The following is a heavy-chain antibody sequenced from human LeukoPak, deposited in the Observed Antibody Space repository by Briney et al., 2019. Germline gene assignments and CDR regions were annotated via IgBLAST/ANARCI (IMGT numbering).Heavy chain of an antibody. CDR2: ISSSSSTK. J-gene: IGHJ4*02. V-gene: IGHV3-48*01. CDR3: ARDANTGNYWFDY. Sequence: GGSLRLSCAASGFTFSSYSMNWVRQAPGKGLEWVSYISSSSSTKYYADSVKGRLTISRDNAKNSLYLQTNSLRAEDTAVYYCARDANTGNYWFDYWGQGTLVTVSS. D-gene: IGHD1-26*01. CDR1: GFTFSSYS.